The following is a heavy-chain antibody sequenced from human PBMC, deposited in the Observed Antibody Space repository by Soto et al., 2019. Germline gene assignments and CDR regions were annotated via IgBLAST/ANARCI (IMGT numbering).Heavy chain of an antibody. Sequence: QVRLVQSGAEVKKPGASVKISCKASGYTFTSYIMHWVRQAPGQRLEWMGWINAGNGNTKYSQKFQGRVTFTRNTSASTAYMELSSLTSEDTAVYYCARGDYYYDSSGARLAEYSQHWGQGTLVTVSS. CDR2: INAGNGNT. J-gene: IGHJ1*01. V-gene: IGHV1-3*01. CDR3: ARGDYYYDSSGARLAEYSQH. CDR1: GYTFTSYI. D-gene: IGHD3-22*01.